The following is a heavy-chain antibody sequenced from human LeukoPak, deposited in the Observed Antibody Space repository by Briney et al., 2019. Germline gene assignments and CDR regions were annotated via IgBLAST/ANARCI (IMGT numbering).Heavy chain of an antibody. Sequence: PGGSLRLSCAASGFTFSSYSMNWVRQAPGKGLEWVSYISSSSSTIYYADSVKGRFTISRDNAKNSLYLQMNSLRAEDTAVYYCARDPGDSSGYYLYYYFDYWGQGTLVTVSS. CDR1: GFTFSSYS. V-gene: IGHV3-48*01. CDR2: ISSSSSTI. J-gene: IGHJ4*02. CDR3: ARDPGDSSGYYLYYYFDY. D-gene: IGHD3-22*01.